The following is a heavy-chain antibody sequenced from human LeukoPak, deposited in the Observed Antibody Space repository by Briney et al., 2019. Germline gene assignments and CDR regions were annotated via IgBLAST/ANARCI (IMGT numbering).Heavy chain of an antibody. V-gene: IGHV3-33*01. CDR3: ARDFKNSGGEPMDV. D-gene: IGHD3-10*01. CDR1: GFTFSSYG. CDR2: IWYDGSNK. Sequence: GRSLRLSCAASGFTFSSYGMHWVRQAPGKGLEWVAVIWYDGSNKYYADSVKGRFTISRDNAKNSLYLQMNSLRAEDTAVYYCARDFKNSGGEPMDVWGQGTTVTVSS. J-gene: IGHJ6*02.